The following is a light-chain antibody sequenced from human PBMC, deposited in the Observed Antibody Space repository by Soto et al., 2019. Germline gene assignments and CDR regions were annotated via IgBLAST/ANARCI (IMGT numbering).Light chain of an antibody. CDR3: QQYGSPPMYT. V-gene: IGKV3-20*01. Sequence: EIVLTQSPGTLSLSPGERATLSCRASQSVSSSYLAWYQQKPGQAPRLLIYGASSRATGIPDRFSGSGSGTDFTLTISRQEPEDFAVYYCQQYGSPPMYTFGQGTKVDIK. CDR2: GAS. CDR1: QSVSSSY. J-gene: IGKJ2*01.